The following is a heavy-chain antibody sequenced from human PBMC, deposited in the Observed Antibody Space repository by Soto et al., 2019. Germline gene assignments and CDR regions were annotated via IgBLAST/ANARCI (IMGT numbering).Heavy chain of an antibody. CDR2: IIPIFGTT. J-gene: IGHJ4*02. Sequence: SVKLSCKASGYTFTSYGIIFVRQAPGPGLEWMGGIIPIFGTTNYAQKFQERVTITRDESTSTAYMELSSLRSEDTAVYYCAADSGYDFWSGYYLSFDYWGQGTLVTVSS. CDR1: GYTFTSYG. CDR3: AADSGYDFWSGYYLSFDY. V-gene: IGHV1-69*05. D-gene: IGHD3-3*01.